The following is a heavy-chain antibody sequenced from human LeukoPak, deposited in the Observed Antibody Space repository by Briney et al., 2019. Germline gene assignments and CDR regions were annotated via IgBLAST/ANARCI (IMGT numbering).Heavy chain of an antibody. CDR1: GYSFTSYW. CDR2: IYPGDSDT. Sequence: GESLKISCKGSGYSFTSYWIGWARQMPGKGLEWMGIIYPGDSDTRYSPSFQGQVTISADKSISTAYLQWSSLKASDTAMYYCARPVGTVAAQYDAFDIWGQGTMVTVPS. J-gene: IGHJ3*02. D-gene: IGHD6-19*01. CDR3: ARPVGTVAAQYDAFDI. V-gene: IGHV5-51*01.